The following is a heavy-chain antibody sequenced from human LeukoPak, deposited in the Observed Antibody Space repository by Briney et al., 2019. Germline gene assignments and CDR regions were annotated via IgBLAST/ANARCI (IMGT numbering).Heavy chain of an antibody. CDR2: INPNSGGT. J-gene: IGHJ4*02. V-gene: IGHV1-2*02. Sequence: ASVKVSCKASGYTFTGYYMHWVRQAPGQGLEWMGWINPNSGGTNYAQKFQGRVTMTRDTSISTAYMELSRLRSDDTAVYYCARDSDPAAGNFFDYWGQGTLVTVPS. D-gene: IGHD6-13*01. CDR3: ARDSDPAAGNFFDY. CDR1: GYTFTGYY.